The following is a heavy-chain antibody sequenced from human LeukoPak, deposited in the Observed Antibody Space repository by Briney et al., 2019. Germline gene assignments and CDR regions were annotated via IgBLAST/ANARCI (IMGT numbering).Heavy chain of an antibody. CDR1: GFTFSSYA. D-gene: IGHD3-10*01. J-gene: IGHJ4*02. CDR3: ARVSGSCDY. Sequence: PGGSLRLSCAASGFTFSSYAMHWVRQAPGKGLEYVSAISNNGGSTYYANSVKGRFTISRDNSKNTLYLKMNSLRAEDTAVYYCARVSGSCDYWGQGTLVTVSS. CDR2: ISNNGGST. V-gene: IGHV3-64*01.